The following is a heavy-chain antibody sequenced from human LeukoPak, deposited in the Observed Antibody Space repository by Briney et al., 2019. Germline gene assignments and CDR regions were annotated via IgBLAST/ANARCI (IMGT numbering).Heavy chain of an antibody. CDR1: GRSISSNNW. CDR2: IYHSGST. D-gene: IGHD3-10*01. CDR3: ASEGVRGSYYYYMDV. V-gene: IGHV4-4*02. J-gene: IGHJ6*03. Sequence: SETLSLTCAVSGRSISSNNWWSWVRQPPGKGLEWIGGIYHSGSTNYNPSLKSRVTISVDKSKNQFSLKLSSVTAADTAVYYCASEGVRGSYYYYMDVWGKGTTVTVSS.